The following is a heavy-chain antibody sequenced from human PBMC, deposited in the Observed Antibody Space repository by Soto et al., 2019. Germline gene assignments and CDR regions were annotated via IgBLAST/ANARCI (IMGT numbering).Heavy chain of an antibody. CDR2: ISSSGSTI. CDR3: VRDRSNGCFDF. J-gene: IGHJ5*01. V-gene: IGHV3-48*03. CDR1: GFPFGSQE. Sequence: PGGSLGLPSPAHGFPFGSQEMHWVPQAPGKGLEWGSYISSSGSTIYYAGSVKGRFTISRDNAKNSPYLQMNSLRAEDTAVYYCVRDRSNGCFDFWGQGTLVTVSS. D-gene: IGHD2-8*01.